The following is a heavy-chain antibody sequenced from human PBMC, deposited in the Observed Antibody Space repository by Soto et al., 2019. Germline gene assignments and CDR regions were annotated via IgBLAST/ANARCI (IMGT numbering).Heavy chain of an antibody. D-gene: IGHD3-10*01. CDR2: IYPGDSDT. CDR3: ARQYGAGSFYYYGMDV. Sequence: GESLKISCKGSGYSFTSYWIGWVRQMPGKGLEWMGIIYPGDSDTRYSPSFQGQVTISADKSISTAYPQWSSLKASDTAMYYCARQYGAGSFYYYGMDVWGQGTTVTVSS. J-gene: IGHJ6*02. V-gene: IGHV5-51*01. CDR1: GYSFTSYW.